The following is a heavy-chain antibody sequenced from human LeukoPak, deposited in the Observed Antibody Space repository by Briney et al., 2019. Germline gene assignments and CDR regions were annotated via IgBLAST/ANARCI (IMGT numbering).Heavy chain of an antibody. V-gene: IGHV4-59*01. Sequence: PSETLSLTCAVSGGSISHYHWSWLRQPPEKGLEYIGYIYYSGSTNYNPSLKSRVTISVDTSKNQFSLKLSSVTAADTAVYYSAKGPGRLSGGFDSWGQGTLVTVSS. J-gene: IGHJ4*02. CDR1: GGSISHYH. D-gene: IGHD3-10*01. CDR2: IYYSGST. CDR3: AKGPGRLSGGFDS.